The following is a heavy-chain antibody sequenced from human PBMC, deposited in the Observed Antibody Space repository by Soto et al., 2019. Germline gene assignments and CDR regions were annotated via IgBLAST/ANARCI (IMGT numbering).Heavy chain of an antibody. J-gene: IGHJ6*03. CDR2: INPNSGGT. V-gene: IGHV1-2*04. CDR3: ARGSSAGSPDYYYYMDV. CDR1: GYTFTGYY. Sequence: ASVKVSCKASGYTFTGYYMHWVRQAPGQGLEWMGWINPNSGGTNYAQKLQGWVTMTRDTSISTAYMELSRLRSDDTAVYYCARGSSAGSPDYYYYMDVWGKGTTVTVS. D-gene: IGHD2-15*01.